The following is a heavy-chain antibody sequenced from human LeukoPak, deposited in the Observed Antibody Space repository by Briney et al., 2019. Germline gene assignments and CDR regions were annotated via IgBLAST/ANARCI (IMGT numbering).Heavy chain of an antibody. CDR1: GYTFTGYY. Sequence: ASVKVSCKASGYTFTGYYMHWVRQAPGQGLEWMGWINPNSGGTNYAQKFQGRVTMTRDTSISTAYMELSRLRFDDTVVYYCARGPRITIFGVVMANDAFDIWGQGTMVTVSS. V-gene: IGHV1-2*02. D-gene: IGHD3-3*01. CDR3: ARGPRITIFGVVMANDAFDI. J-gene: IGHJ3*02. CDR2: INPNSGGT.